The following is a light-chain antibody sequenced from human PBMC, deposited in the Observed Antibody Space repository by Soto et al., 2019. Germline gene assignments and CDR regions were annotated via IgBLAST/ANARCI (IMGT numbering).Light chain of an antibody. CDR3: QEYDGAPIT. Sequence: SSYTLSGPVGDRSTFFCRASQSIRSERLAWYQQKPGQAPRLVIFDASNRASGMPERFSGSGSGTDFTLTIARLEPEDFAVYYCQEYDGAPITFGLGTRLEIK. CDR1: QSIRSER. V-gene: IGKV3-20*01. CDR2: DAS. J-gene: IGKJ5*01.